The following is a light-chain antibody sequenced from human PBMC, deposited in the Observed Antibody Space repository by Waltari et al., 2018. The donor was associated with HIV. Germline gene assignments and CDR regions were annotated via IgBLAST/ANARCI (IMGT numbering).Light chain of an antibody. CDR2: GAS. Sequence: EIVLTQSPGTLSLSPGERATLSCRASQSVSSSSLAWYQQKPGQAPRLLIYGASSRATGIPDRFSGSGSGTDFTLTISRLEPEDCVVYYCQQYGSSPQTFGQGTKLEIK. J-gene: IGKJ2*01. V-gene: IGKV3-20*01. CDR1: QSVSSSS. CDR3: QQYGSSPQT.